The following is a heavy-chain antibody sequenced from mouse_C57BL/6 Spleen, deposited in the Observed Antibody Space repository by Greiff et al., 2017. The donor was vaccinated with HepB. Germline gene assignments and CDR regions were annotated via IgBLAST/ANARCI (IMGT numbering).Heavy chain of an antibody. Sequence: EVMLVESGGDLVKPGGSLKLSCAASGFTFSSYGMSWVRQTPDKRLEWVATISSGGSYTYYPDSVKGRFTISRDNAKNTLYLQMSRLKSEDTAMYYCARDYDGNGDYWGQGTTLTVSS. J-gene: IGHJ2*01. V-gene: IGHV5-6*02. CDR2: ISSGGSYT. CDR1: GFTFSSYG. D-gene: IGHD2-4*01. CDR3: ARDYDGNGDY.